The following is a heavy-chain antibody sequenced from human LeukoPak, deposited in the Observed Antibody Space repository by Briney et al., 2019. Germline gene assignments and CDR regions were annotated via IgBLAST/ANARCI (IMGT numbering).Heavy chain of an antibody. Sequence: PSQTLSLTCTVSGGSISSGGYYWRWIRQPPGKGLEWIGYIYHSGSTYYNPSLKSRVTISVDRSKNQFSLKLSSVTAADTAVYYCARVIPSSHIGDYWGQGTLVTVSS. CDR3: ARVIPSSHIGDY. J-gene: IGHJ4*02. CDR2: IYHSGST. V-gene: IGHV4-30-2*01. CDR1: GGSISSGGYY. D-gene: IGHD3-16*01.